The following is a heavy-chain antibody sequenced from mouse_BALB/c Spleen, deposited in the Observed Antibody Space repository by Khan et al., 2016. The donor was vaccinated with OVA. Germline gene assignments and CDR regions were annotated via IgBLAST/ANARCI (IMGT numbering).Heavy chain of an antibody. D-gene: IGHD1-1*01. Sequence: EVKLLESGPGLVKPSQSLSLTCTVTGYSITSGYAWNWIRQFPGNKLEWMGYISYSGSTSYNPSLRSRISITRDTSKNQFFLQLISVTTEDTATYYCARKNYYGYAMDYWGQGTSVTVSS. CDR2: ISYSGST. CDR3: ARKNYYGYAMDY. CDR1: GYSITSGYA. J-gene: IGHJ4*01. V-gene: IGHV3-2*02.